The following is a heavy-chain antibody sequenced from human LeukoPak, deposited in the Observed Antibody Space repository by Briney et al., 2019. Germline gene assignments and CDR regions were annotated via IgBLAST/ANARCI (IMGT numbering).Heavy chain of an antibody. CDR3: ASGVAVDPDTFDI. D-gene: IGHD6-19*01. V-gene: IGHV4-59*08. Sequence: SETLSLTCTVSNGSFSKHFWSWIRQPPGKGLEWIGYISYSGSAHYDPSLKSRVTISVDTSKNQFSLKLSSVTAADTAVYYCASGVAVDPDTFDIWGLGTLVTVSS. CDR2: ISYSGSA. J-gene: IGHJ3*02. CDR1: NGSFSKHF.